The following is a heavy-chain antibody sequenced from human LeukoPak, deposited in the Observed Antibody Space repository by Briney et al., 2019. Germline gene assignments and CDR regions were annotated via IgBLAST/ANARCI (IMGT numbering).Heavy chain of an antibody. CDR3: AGPPQAGPFDY. CDR2: IKQDGSEK. V-gene: IGHV3-7*01. J-gene: IGHJ4*02. D-gene: IGHD6-19*01. CDR1: GFIFSNYW. Sequence: HPGGSLRLSCAASGFIFSNYWMTWVRQAPGKGLEWVANIKQDGSEKNYVDSVKGRFTISRDNAKKSLHLQMSSLRVEDTAVYYCAGPPQAGPFDYWGQGTLVTVSS.